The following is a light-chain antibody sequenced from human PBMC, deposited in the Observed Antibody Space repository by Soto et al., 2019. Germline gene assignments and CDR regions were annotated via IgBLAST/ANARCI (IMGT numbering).Light chain of an antibody. Sequence: ETVMTQSPATLSVSPGERATLSCRASQSVNRNLAWYQQKLGQAPRVLIFGASTRATGIPARFSGSGSGTEFSLTINSLQSEDFAVYYCQEYNTWPWTFGQGTKVEIK. CDR3: QEYNTWPWT. J-gene: IGKJ1*01. V-gene: IGKV3-15*01. CDR1: QSVNRN. CDR2: GAS.